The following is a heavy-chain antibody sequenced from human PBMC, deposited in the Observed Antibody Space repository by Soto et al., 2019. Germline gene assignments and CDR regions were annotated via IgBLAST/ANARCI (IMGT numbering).Heavy chain of an antibody. Sequence: SETLSLTCAVYGGSFSGYYWSWIRQPPGKGLEWIGEINHSGSTNYNPSLKSRVTIPVDTSKNQFSLKLSSVTAADTAVYYCARASFYGDYVDYFDYWGQGTLVTVSS. CDR1: GGSFSGYY. CDR3: ARASFYGDYVDYFDY. CDR2: INHSGST. V-gene: IGHV4-34*01. D-gene: IGHD4-17*01. J-gene: IGHJ4*02.